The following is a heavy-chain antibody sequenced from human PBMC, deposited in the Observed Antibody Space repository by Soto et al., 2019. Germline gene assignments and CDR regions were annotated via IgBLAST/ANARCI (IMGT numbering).Heavy chain of an antibody. CDR2: IWYDGSNK. D-gene: IGHD6-25*01. CDR1: GFTFSSYG. J-gene: IGHJ6*03. Sequence: QVQLVESGGGVVQPGRSLRLSCAASGFTFSSYGMHWVRQAPGKGLEWVAVIWYDGSNKYYADSVKGRITISRDNSKNTLYLPMNSLRAEDTAVYYSARDGQRLARQKFYSYYYRGVWGKGTTVTVSS. V-gene: IGHV3-33*01. CDR3: ARDGQRLARQKFYSYYYRGV.